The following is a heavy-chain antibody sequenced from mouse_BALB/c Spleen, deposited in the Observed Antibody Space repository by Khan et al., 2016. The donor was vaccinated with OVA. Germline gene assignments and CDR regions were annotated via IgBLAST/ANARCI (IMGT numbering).Heavy chain of an antibody. V-gene: IGHV3-6*01. J-gene: IGHJ3*01. CDR3: ARGGSSDPAWFAY. CDR2: IRYDGDS. CDR1: GYSITSGYF. Sequence: VQLKESGPGLVKPSQSLSLTCSVTGYSITSGYFWNWIRQFPGNKLEWMGYIRYDGDSNYNPSLKNRISITRDTSKNQFFLKLNSVPPADTATFYGARGGSSDPAWFAYWGQGTLVTVSP. D-gene: IGHD3-1*01.